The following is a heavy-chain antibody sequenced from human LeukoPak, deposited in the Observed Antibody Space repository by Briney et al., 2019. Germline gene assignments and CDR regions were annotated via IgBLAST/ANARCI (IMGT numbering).Heavy chain of an antibody. CDR3: TTVWNCGGDCSDAFDI. V-gene: IGHV3-30*03. D-gene: IGHD2-21*02. CDR2: TSFDGSQN. J-gene: IGHJ3*02. Sequence: PGGSLRLSCAASGFTFSNYGMHWVRQAPGKGLEWVAVTSFDGSQNYYTDSVKGRFTISRDNSKNTLFLQMNSLKTEDTAVYYCTTVWNCGGDCSDAFDIWGQGTMVTVSS. CDR1: GFTFSNYG.